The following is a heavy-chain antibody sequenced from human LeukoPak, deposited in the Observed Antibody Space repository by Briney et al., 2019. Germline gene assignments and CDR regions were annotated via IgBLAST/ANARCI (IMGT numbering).Heavy chain of an antibody. J-gene: IGHJ4*02. CDR2: IYHSGST. CDR1: GGSISSGDYS. Sequence: SETLSLTCAVSGGSISSGDYSWSWIRQPPGKGLEWIGYIYHSGSTVYNPSLKSRVTISVDTSKNQFSLKLSSVTAADTAVYYCARRRITMIVVARGGYYFDYWGQGTLVTVSS. D-gene: IGHD3-22*01. CDR3: ARRRITMIVVARGGYYFDY. V-gene: IGHV4-30-2*01.